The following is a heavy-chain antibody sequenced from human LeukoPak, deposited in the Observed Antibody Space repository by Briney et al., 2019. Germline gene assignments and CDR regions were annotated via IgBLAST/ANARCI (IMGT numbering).Heavy chain of an antibody. Sequence: GGSLRLSCAASGFTFRSYAMNWVRQAPGKGLEWVSAISGGGGSTYYTDSVKGRFTISRDNAKNSLYLQMNSLRAEDTAVYYCARESFYDFWSGSYYYYGMDVWGQGTTVTVSS. D-gene: IGHD3-3*01. CDR3: ARESFYDFWSGSYYYYGMDV. CDR1: GFTFRSYA. V-gene: IGHV3-23*01. CDR2: ISGGGGST. J-gene: IGHJ6*02.